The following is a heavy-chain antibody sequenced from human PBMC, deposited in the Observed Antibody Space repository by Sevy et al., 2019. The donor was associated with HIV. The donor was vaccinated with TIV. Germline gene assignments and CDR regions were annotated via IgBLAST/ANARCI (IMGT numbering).Heavy chain of an antibody. V-gene: IGHV4-4*07. Sequence: SETLSLTCTVSGGSISSYYWSWIRQPAGKGLEWIGRIYTSGSTNYNPSLKSRVTMSVDTSKNQFSLKLSPVAAADTAVYYCARSLKGRFGELFLGFDPWGQGTLVTVSS. CDR2: IYTSGST. J-gene: IGHJ5*02. CDR1: GGSISSYY. CDR3: ARSLKGRFGELFLGFDP. D-gene: IGHD3-10*01.